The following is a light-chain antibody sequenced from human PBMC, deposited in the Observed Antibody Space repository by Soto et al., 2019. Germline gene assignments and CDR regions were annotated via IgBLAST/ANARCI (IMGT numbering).Light chain of an antibody. J-gene: IGKJ1*01. Sequence: EIVLTQSPGTLSLSPGERATLSCRASQFITSSDVAWYQQKPGQAPTLLIFGASSRAPGIPDRFSGSGSGTDFTLTISRLEPEDSAVYYCQQYGSTPRTFGQGTKVEIK. V-gene: IGKV3-20*01. CDR1: QFITSSD. CDR3: QQYGSTPRT. CDR2: GAS.